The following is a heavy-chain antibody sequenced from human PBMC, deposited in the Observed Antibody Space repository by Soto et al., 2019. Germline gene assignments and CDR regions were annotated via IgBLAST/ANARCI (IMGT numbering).Heavy chain of an antibody. D-gene: IGHD6-19*01. CDR3: ARVLAEVSGWHLFDY. CDR1: GGSVSSGSYY. Sequence: QVQLQESGPGLVKPSETLSLTCTVSGGSVSSGSYYWSWIRQPPGKGLEWIGYIYYSGSTNHNPSLKSRVIISVDTSKNQFSLKLSSVTAADTAVYYCARVLAEVSGWHLFDYWGQGTLVTVSS. CDR2: IYYSGST. V-gene: IGHV4-61*01. J-gene: IGHJ4*02.